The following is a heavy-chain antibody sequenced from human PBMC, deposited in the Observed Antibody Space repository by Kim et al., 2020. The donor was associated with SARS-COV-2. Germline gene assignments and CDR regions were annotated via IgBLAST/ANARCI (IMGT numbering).Heavy chain of an antibody. CDR2: ILYDGSNE. J-gene: IGHJ5*02. V-gene: IGHV3-30*18. D-gene: IGHD6-19*01. CDR3: AKASMAVAGTHDLDP. Sequence: GGSLRLSCEASDFTFSRYGMHWVRQAPGKGLEWVAVILYDGSNEYYADSVKGRFTVSRDNSKKTLYLQMNSLRAEDTALYYCAKASMAVAGTHDLDPWGQGTLVTVSS. CDR1: DFTFSRYG.